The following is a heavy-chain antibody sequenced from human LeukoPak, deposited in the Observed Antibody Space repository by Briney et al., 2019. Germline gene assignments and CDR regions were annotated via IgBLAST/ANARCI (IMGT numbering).Heavy chain of an antibody. CDR1: GGSISSYY. CDR2: IYCSGST. Sequence: PSETLSLTCTVSGGSISSYYWSWIRQPPGKGLEWIGYIYCSGSTNYNPSLKGRVTISVDTSKNQFSLKLSSVTAADTAVYYCAREGSSHDYGDDVDALDIWGQGTMVTVSS. V-gene: IGHV4-59*01. J-gene: IGHJ3*02. CDR3: AREGSSHDYGDDVDALDI. D-gene: IGHD4-17*01.